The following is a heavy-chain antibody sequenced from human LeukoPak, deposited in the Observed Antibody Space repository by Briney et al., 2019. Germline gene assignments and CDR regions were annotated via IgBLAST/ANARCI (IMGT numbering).Heavy chain of an antibody. CDR2: IYTSGST. D-gene: IGHD3-22*01. CDR1: GGSISSSSYY. Sequence: SETLSLTCTVSGGSISSSSYYWSWIRQPAGKGLEWIGRIYTSGSTNYIPSLKSRVTMSVDTSKHQFSLKLSSVTAADTAVYYCAREGGAYYYDSSGLSPFDIWGQGTMVTVSS. J-gene: IGHJ3*02. CDR3: AREGGAYYYDSSGLSPFDI. V-gene: IGHV4-61*02.